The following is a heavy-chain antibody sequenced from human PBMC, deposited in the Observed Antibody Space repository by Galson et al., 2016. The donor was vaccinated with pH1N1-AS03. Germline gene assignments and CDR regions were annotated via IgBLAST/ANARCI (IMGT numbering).Heavy chain of an antibody. J-gene: IGHJ6*02. D-gene: IGHD3/OR15-3a*01. CDR1: GYNFRSYV. CDR3: ARAGLASYGMDV. CDR2: INTGNANT. Sequence: SVKVSCKASGYNFRSYVIHWVRQAPGQRLEWMGRINTGNANTKYSEDFQGRVTFTRDTSASTVYMELSSLRSEDMAVFYCARAGLASYGMDVWGQGTTVIVSS. V-gene: IGHV1-3*03.